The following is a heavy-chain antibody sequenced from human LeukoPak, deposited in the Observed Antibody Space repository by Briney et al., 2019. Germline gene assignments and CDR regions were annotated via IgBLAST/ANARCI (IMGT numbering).Heavy chain of an antibody. V-gene: IGHV3-7*01. CDR2: IKQEGSEK. Sequence: GGSLRLSCAASGFTFSSYWMSWVRQAPGKGLEWVANIKQEGSEKYYVDSVKGRFTISRDNAKNSLYLQMNSLRAEDTAVYYCARYASDLAVAGTLDYWGERTLVTVSS. CDR3: ARYASDLAVAGTLDY. D-gene: IGHD6-19*01. CDR1: GFTFSSYW. J-gene: IGHJ4*02.